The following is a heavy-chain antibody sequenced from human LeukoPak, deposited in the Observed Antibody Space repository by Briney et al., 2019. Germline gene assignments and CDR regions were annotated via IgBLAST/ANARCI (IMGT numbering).Heavy chain of an antibody. CDR3: ARAGAYYGSGIPLDI. D-gene: IGHD3-10*01. V-gene: IGHV4-34*01. J-gene: IGHJ3*02. CDR2: INHSGST. Sequence: SETLSLTLAFYGGSFSGYYWSWIRQPPGKGLEWIGEINHSGSTNYNPSLKSRVTISVDTSKNQFSLKLSSVTAADTAVYYCARAGAYYGSGIPLDIWGQGTMVTVSS. CDR1: GGSFSGYY.